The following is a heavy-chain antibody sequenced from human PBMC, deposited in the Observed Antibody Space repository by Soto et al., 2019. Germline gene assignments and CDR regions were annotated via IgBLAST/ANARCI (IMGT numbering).Heavy chain of an antibody. J-gene: IGHJ4*02. CDR1: GFTFSSYW. CDR2: IKQDGSEK. D-gene: IGHD3-3*01. V-gene: IGHV3-7*01. CDR3: ARLGGYDFWSGYYFDY. Sequence: LRLSCAASGFTFSSYWMSWVRQAPGKGLEWVANIKQDGSEKYYVDSVKGRFTISRDNAKNSLYLQMNSLRAEDTAVYYCARLGGYDFWSGYYFDYWGQGTLVTVSS.